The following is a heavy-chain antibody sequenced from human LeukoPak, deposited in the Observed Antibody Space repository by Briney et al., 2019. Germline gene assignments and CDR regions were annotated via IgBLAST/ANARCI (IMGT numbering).Heavy chain of an antibody. CDR3: ASQPDFWSDPEPY. Sequence: GGSLRLSCAVSGFTFSTYSMDWVRQAPGKGLEWVSYISSSSSYTNYADSVKGRFTISRDNAKNSLYLQMNSLRAEDTAVYYCASQPDFWSDPEPYWGQGTLVTVSS. CDR2: ISSSSSYT. CDR1: GFTFSTYS. D-gene: IGHD3-3*01. J-gene: IGHJ4*02. V-gene: IGHV3-21*05.